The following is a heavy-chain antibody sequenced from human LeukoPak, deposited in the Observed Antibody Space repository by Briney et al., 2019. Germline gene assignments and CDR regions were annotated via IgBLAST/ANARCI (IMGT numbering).Heavy chain of an antibody. CDR1: GFTFDDYA. V-gene: IGHV3-9*03. D-gene: IGHD3-22*01. CDR2: ISWNSGSI. J-gene: IGHJ3*02. Sequence: GRSLRLSCAASGFTFDDYAMHWVRQAPGKGLEWVSGISWNSGSIGYADSVKGRFTISRDNAKNSLYLQMNSLRAEDMALFYCANDVSRGYYYESSGTGFNIWGQGTMVTVSS. CDR3: ANDVSRGYYYESSGTGFNI.